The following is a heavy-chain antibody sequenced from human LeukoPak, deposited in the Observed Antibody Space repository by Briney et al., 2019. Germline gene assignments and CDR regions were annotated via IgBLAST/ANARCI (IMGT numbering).Heavy chain of an antibody. Sequence: SVKVSCKASGGTFSSYAISWVRQAPGQGLEWMGGIIPIFGTANYAQKFQGRVTITADESTSTAYMELSSLRSEDTAVYHCARGGYSGSYYRPGEFDYWGQGTLVTVSS. V-gene: IGHV1-69*01. CDR3: ARGGYSGSYYRPGEFDY. D-gene: IGHD1-26*01. CDR1: GGTFSSYA. J-gene: IGHJ4*02. CDR2: IIPIFGTA.